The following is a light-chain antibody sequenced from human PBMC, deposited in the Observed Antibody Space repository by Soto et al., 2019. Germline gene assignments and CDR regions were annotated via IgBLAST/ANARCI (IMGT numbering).Light chain of an antibody. Sequence: QSVLTQPASVSGSPGQSTTISCTGTSSDVGDYKYVSWYQQHPGKAPKLVISEVSNRPSGISNRFSGSKSGNTASLTISGLQAEDEADYYCSSYTTIFTYVFGTGTKVTVL. V-gene: IGLV2-14*01. CDR2: EVS. CDR3: SSYTTIFTYV. CDR1: SSDVGDYKY. J-gene: IGLJ1*01.